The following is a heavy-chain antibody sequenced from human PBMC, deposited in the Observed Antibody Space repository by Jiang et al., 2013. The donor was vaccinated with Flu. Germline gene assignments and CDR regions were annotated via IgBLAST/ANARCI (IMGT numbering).Heavy chain of an antibody. D-gene: IGHD1-26*01. Sequence: SGAEVKKPGSSVKVSCKASGGTFSSYAISWVRQAPGQGLEWMGGIIPIFGTANYAQKFQGRVTITADESTSTAYMELSSLRSEDTAVYYCATITRYHRSIVQDAFDIWGQGTMVTVSS. J-gene: IGHJ3*02. CDR3: ATITRYHRSIVQDAFDI. CDR2: IIPIFGTA. CDR1: GGTFSSYA. V-gene: IGHV1-69*01.